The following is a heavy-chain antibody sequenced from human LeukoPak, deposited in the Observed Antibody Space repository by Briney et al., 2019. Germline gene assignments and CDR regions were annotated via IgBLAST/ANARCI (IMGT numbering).Heavy chain of an antibody. D-gene: IGHD2-21*02. CDR2: INPNSGGT. Sequence: WASVKVSCKASGYTFTGYYMHWVRQAPGQGLEWMGWINPNSGGTNYAQKFQGRVTMTRDTSISTAYMELSRLRSDDTAVYYCARARGLVVVTAGYRGQGTLVTVSS. CDR3: ARARGLVVVTAGY. J-gene: IGHJ4*02. V-gene: IGHV1-2*02. CDR1: GYTFTGYY.